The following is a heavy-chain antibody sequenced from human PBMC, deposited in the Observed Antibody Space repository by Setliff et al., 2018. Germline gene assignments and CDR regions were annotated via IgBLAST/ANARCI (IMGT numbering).Heavy chain of an antibody. CDR2: FDPEDGET. J-gene: IGHJ4*02. V-gene: IGHV1-24*01. CDR3: ARDRPPYYYDSSGYYYSAGNFDY. Sequence: ASVKVSCKVSGYTLTELSMHWVRQAPGKGLERMGGFDPEDGETIYAQKFQGRVTITADKSTSTAYMELSSLRSEDTAVYYCARDRPPYYYDSSGYYYSAGNFDYWGQGTLVTVSS. CDR1: GYTLTELS. D-gene: IGHD3-22*01.